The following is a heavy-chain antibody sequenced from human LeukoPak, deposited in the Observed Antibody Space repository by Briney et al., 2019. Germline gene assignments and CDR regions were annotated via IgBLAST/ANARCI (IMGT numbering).Heavy chain of an antibody. J-gene: IGHJ4*02. CDR1: GGSISSYY. CDR2: IYYSGST. V-gene: IGHV4-59*01. CDR3: AREREGDFDY. Sequence: SETLSPTCTVSGGSISSYYWSWIRQPPGKGLEWIGYIYYSGSTNYNPSLKSRVTISVDTSKNQFSLKLSSVTAADTAVYYCAREREGDFDYWGQGTLVTVSS. D-gene: IGHD5-24*01.